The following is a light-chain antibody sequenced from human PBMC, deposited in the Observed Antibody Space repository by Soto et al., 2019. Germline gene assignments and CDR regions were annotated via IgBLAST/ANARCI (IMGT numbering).Light chain of an antibody. Sequence: IQMTQSPSSLSASVGDRVIITCRASQAIRNDLGWYQQKPGKAPRLLIYKASSLESGVPSRFSGSGSGTEFTLTINSLQADDFATYYCQQHNSFSITFGQGTRLEIK. J-gene: IGKJ5*01. V-gene: IGKV1-17*01. CDR2: KAS. CDR3: QQHNSFSIT. CDR1: QAIRND.